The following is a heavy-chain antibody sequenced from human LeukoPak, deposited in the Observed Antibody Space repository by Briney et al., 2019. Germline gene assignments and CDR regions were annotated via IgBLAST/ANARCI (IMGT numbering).Heavy chain of an antibody. J-gene: IGHJ6*02. CDR2: IYYSGST. D-gene: IGHD6-19*01. CDR1: GGSISSYY. CDR3: ARVGRRIAVAGTSYYYGMDV. Sequence: SETLSLTCTVSGGSISSYYWSWIRQPPGKGLEWIGYIYYSGSTNYNPSLKSRVTISVDTSKNQFSLKLSSVTAADTAVYYCARVGRRIAVAGTSYYYGMDVWGQGTTVTVSS. V-gene: IGHV4-59*01.